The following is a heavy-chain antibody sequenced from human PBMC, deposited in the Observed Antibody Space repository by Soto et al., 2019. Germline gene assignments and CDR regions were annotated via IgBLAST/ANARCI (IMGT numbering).Heavy chain of an antibody. CDR2: FDPEDGET. J-gene: IGHJ4*02. D-gene: IGHD5-18*01. V-gene: IGHV1-24*01. CDR1: GYTLTELS. CDR3: ATVFNRDTAMVFDY. Sequence: GASVKVSCKVSGYTLTELSMHWVRQAPGKGLEWMGGFDPEDGETIYAQKFQGRVTMTEDTSTDTAYMELSSLRSEDTAVYYCATVFNRDTAMVFDYWGQGTLVTVSS.